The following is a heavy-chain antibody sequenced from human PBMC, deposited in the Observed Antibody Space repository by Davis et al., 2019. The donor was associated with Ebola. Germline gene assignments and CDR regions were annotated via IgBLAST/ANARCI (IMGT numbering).Heavy chain of an antibody. V-gene: IGHV3-53*01. J-gene: IGHJ4*02. CDR3: AKEGVVGGFSHLDC. CDR2: IYSGVTT. CDR1: GLTVSSNY. Sequence: GESLKISCAASGLTVSSNYMSWVRLAPGKGLEWVSVIYSGVTTNYADSVKGRFTISRDNSKNTLYLQMNSLRAEDTAVYYCAKEGVVGGFSHLDCWGQGTLVTVSS. D-gene: IGHD3-3*01.